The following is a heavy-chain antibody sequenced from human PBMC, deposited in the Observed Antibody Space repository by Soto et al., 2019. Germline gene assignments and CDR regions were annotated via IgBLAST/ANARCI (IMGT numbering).Heavy chain of an antibody. CDR3: AGSQWYCSSRDASPNVNVCAFDI. Sequence: ASVKVSCKASGYTFTSYGISWVRQAPGQGLEWMGWISAYNGNTNYAQKLQGRVTMTTDTSTSTAYMELRSLRSDDTAVYYCAGSQWYCSSRDASPNVNVCAFDIWGQGTMVTVSS. CDR2: ISAYNGNT. D-gene: IGHD2-2*01. CDR1: GYTFTSYG. V-gene: IGHV1-18*01. J-gene: IGHJ3*02.